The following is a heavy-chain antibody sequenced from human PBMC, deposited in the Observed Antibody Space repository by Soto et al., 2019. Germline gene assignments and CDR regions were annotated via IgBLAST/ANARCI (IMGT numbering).Heavy chain of an antibody. CDR3: ARAVAGTVDY. J-gene: IGHJ4*02. V-gene: IGHV4-30-2*01. CDR1: GGSISSGGYS. D-gene: IGHD6-19*01. Sequence: QLQLQESGSGLVKPSQTLSLTCAVSGGSISSGGYSWSWIRQPPGKGLEWIGYIYHSGSTYYNPSLKXXVXIXXDRSKNQFSLKLSSVTAADTAVYYCARAVAGTVDYWGQGTLVTVSS. CDR2: IYHSGST.